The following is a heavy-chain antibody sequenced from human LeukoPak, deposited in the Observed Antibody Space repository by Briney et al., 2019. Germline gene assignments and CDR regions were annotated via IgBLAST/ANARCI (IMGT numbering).Heavy chain of an antibody. D-gene: IGHD3-3*02. Sequence: PGGSLRLSCAASGFTFSSYAMSWVRQAPGKGLEWVSAISGSGGSTYYADSVKGRFTISRDNSKNTLYLQMNSLRAEDTAVYYCAGHFWSGYYTDYWGQGTLVTVSS. CDR1: GFTFSSYA. J-gene: IGHJ4*02. V-gene: IGHV3-23*01. CDR2: ISGSGGST. CDR3: AGHFWSGYYTDY.